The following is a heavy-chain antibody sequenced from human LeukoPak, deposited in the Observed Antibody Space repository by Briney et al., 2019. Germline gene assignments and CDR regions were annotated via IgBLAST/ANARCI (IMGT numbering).Heavy chain of an antibody. J-gene: IGHJ4*02. CDR3: TREPPYGSGWYWEYYFDY. CDR1: GFTFGDYA. CDR2: IRSKAYGGTT. Sequence: HPGGSLRLSCTASGFTFGDYAMSWVRQAPGKGLGWVGFIRSKAYGGTTEYAASVKGRFTISRDDSKSIAYLQMNSLKTEDTAVYYCTREPPYGSGWYWEYYFDYWGQGTLVTVSS. V-gene: IGHV3-49*04. D-gene: IGHD6-19*01.